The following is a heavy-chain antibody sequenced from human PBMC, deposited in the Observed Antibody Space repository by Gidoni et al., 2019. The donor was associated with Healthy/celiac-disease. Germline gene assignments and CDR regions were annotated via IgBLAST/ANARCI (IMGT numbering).Heavy chain of an antibody. D-gene: IGHD3-22*01. J-gene: IGHJ4*02. CDR3: ARDVAPHEWLLPDY. CDR2: IWYDGSNK. Sequence: VQLLESGGGVVQPGRSLRLSCSASGFSFSSYGMHWVRQAPGKGLEWVAVIWYDGSNKYYADSVKGRFTISRDNSKNTLYLQMNSLRAEDTAVYYCARDVAPHEWLLPDYWGQGTLVTVSS. CDR1: GFSFSSYG. V-gene: IGHV3-33*01.